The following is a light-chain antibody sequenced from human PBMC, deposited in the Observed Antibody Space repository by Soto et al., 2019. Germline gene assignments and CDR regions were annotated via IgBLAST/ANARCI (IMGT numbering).Light chain of an antibody. CDR3: QQYNNWPLT. V-gene: IGKV3-15*01. CDR2: DSS. Sequence: EIVMTQSPATLSVSPGERATLSCRASQTVSSNLAWYQQKPAQAPRLLIYDSSTRATGIPARFSGSGSGTEFTLTFASLETEDFAVYYCQQYNNWPLTFGGGTQVEIK. CDR1: QTVSSN. J-gene: IGKJ4*01.